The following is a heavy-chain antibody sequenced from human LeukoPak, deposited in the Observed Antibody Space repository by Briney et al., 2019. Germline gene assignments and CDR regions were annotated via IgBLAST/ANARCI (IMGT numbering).Heavy chain of an antibody. V-gene: IGHV4-34*01. J-gene: IGHJ4*02. Sequence: PSETLSLTCAVYGGSFSGYYWSWIRQPPGKGLEWIGEINHSGSTNYNPSLKSRVIISVDTSKNQFSLKLSSVTAADTAVYYCARVGSSWYNHYYFDYWGQGTLVTVSS. CDR1: GGSFSGYY. CDR2: INHSGST. CDR3: ARVGSSWYNHYYFDY. D-gene: IGHD6-13*01.